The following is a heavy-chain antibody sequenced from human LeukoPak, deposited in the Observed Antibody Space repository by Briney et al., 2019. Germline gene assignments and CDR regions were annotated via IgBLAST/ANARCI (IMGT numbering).Heavy chain of an antibody. CDR3: ARTDYDSSGYCDY. J-gene: IGHJ4*02. CDR2: ISSSGSTI. Sequence: GGSLRLSCAASGCTFSSYEMDWVHQAPGKGLEWVSYISSSGSTIYYADSVKGRFTISRENAKNSLYLQMNSLRAEDTAVYYCARTDYDSSGYCDYWGQGTLVTVSS. V-gene: IGHV3-48*03. D-gene: IGHD3-22*01. CDR1: GCTFSSYE.